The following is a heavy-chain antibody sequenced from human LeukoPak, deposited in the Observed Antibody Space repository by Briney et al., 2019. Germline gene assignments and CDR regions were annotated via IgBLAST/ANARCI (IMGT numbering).Heavy chain of an antibody. CDR1: GGTFSTSA. CDR3: ARDQGLTAPPPFGLDV. CDR2: IIIVLNIA. Sequence: AAVQVSCKTSGGTFSTSAITWVRQAPGQGLEWMGRIIIVLNIATYTQRFQGRVTITADTSPSTVYMGLSSLRSEETAVYYCARDQGLTAPPPFGLDVWGQGTTVIASS. J-gene: IGHJ6*02. D-gene: IGHD5-18*01. V-gene: IGHV1-69*04.